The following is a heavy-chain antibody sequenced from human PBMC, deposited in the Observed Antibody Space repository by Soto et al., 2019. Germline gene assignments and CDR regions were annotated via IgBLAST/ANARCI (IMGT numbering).Heavy chain of an antibody. D-gene: IGHD2-21*01. CDR1: GDTFTNYA. Sequence: QLRLVQSGAEVRKPGSSVKVSCKAPGDTFTNYAISWLRLVPGQGLEWMGGFRPFVEAADLAQKFRGRLIITADASTRTAYMELSDLRSEATAIYYCARGGYSNSWRFDYWGQGALITVS. V-gene: IGHV1-69*01. CDR2: FRPFVEAA. J-gene: IGHJ4*02. CDR3: ARGGYSNSWRFDY.